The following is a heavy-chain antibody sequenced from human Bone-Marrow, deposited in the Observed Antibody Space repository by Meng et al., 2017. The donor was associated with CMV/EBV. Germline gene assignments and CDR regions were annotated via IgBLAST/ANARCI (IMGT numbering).Heavy chain of an antibody. V-gene: IGHV1-69*10. CDR2: IIPILGIA. CDR3: ARASPVVTVLHDAFDI. J-gene: IGHJ3*02. D-gene: IGHD3-22*01. Sequence: SVKVSCKASGYTFTGYYIHWVRQAPGQGLEWMGGIIPILGIANYAQKFQGRVTITADKSTSTAYMELSSLRSEDTAVYYCARASPVVTVLHDAFDIWGQGTMVTVSS. CDR1: GYTFTGYY.